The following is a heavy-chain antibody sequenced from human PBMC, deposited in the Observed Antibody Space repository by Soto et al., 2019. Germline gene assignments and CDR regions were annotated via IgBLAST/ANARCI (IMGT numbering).Heavy chain of an antibody. V-gene: IGHV4-34*01. Sequence: SETLSLTCVVYGGSFSGYYWSWIRQPPGKGLQWIGEINHSGSASYNPSLKSRVTILVDTSKNHFSLKLSSVTAADTAVYYCARSRVTMVRDDAFDIWGQGTMVTVSS. J-gene: IGHJ3*02. CDR2: INHSGSA. CDR3: ARSRVTMVRDDAFDI. D-gene: IGHD3-10*01. CDR1: GGSFSGYY.